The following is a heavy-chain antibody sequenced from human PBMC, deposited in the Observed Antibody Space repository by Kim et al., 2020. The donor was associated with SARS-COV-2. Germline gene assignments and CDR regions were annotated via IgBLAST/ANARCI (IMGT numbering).Heavy chain of an antibody. CDR3: ARGAQYYDILTGYLPAPGAFDY. J-gene: IGHJ4*02. CDR2: IYYSGST. CDR1: GGSISSSSYY. Sequence: SETLSLTCTVSGGSISSSSYYWGWIRQPPGKGLEWIGSIYYSGSTYYNPSLKSRVTISVDTSKNQFSLKLSSVTAADTAVYYCARGAQYYDILTGYLPAPGAFDYWGQGTLVTVSS. D-gene: IGHD3-9*01. V-gene: IGHV4-39*07.